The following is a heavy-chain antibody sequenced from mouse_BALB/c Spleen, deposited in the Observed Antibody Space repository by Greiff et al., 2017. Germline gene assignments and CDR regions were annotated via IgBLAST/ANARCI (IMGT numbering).Heavy chain of an antibody. Sequence: VQLQQSGPELMKPGASVKISCKASGYSFTSYYMHWVKQSHGKSLEWIGYIDPFNGGTSYNQKFKGKATLTVDKSSSTAYMHLSSLTSEDSAVYYCARGNLYYGNYGAMDYWGQGTSVTVSS. V-gene: IGHV1S135*01. CDR1: GYSFTSYY. CDR3: ARGNLYYGNYGAMDY. J-gene: IGHJ4*01. CDR2: IDPFNGGT. D-gene: IGHD2-1*01.